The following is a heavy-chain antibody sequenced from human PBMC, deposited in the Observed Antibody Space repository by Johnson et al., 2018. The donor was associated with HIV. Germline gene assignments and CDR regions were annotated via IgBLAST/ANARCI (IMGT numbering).Heavy chain of an antibody. CDR2: ISSSGSTI. D-gene: IGHD2-8*02. V-gene: IGHV3-11*04. Sequence: QVQLVESGGGLVKPGGSLRLSCAASGFTFSDYYMSWIRQAPGKGLEWVSYISSSGSTIYYADSVKGRFTISRDNAKNSLYLQMNSLRAEDTAVYYCSRWGRGSIVRGVYARSDAFDIWGQGTMVTVSS. J-gene: IGHJ3*02. CDR3: SRWGRGSIVRGVYARSDAFDI. CDR1: GFTFSDYY.